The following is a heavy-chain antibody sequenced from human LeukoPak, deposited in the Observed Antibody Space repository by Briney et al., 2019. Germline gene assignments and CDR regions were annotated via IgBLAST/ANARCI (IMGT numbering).Heavy chain of an antibody. V-gene: IGHV3-7*01. CDR1: GFTFSSYW. Sequence: PGGSLRLSCAASGFTFSSYWMSWVRQAPGKGLEWVANVKQDGSEKYYVDSVKGRFTISRDNAKNSLYLQMNSLRAEDTAVYYCARAYSSSSRYYYYYYMDVWGKGTTVTVSS. J-gene: IGHJ6*03. CDR3: ARAYSSSSRYYYYYYMDV. D-gene: IGHD6-6*01. CDR2: VKQDGSEK.